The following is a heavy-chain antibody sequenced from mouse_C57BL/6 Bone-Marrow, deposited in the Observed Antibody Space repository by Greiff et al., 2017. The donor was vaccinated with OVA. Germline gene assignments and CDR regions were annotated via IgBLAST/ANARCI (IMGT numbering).Heavy chain of an antibody. V-gene: IGHV2-9-1*01. CDR1: GFSLTSYA. J-gene: IGHJ3*01. CDR3: ARIYYYGSSPWFAY. Sequence: VQLQQSGPGLVAPSQSLSITCTVSGFSLTSYAISWVRQPPGKGLEWLGVIWTGGGTNYNSALKSRLSISKDNSKSQVFLKMNSLQTDDTARYYCARIYYYGSSPWFAYWGQGTLVTVSA. CDR2: IWTGGGT. D-gene: IGHD1-1*01.